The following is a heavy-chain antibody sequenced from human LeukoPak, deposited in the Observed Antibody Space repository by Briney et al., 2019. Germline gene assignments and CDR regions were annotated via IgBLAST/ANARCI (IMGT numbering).Heavy chain of an antibody. CDR1: GGTFSSYA. J-gene: IGHJ6*02. CDR3: ASLQQYYDSSGYRKPDLYYYYYGMDV. CDR2: IIPIFGTA. D-gene: IGHD3-22*01. V-gene: IGHV1-69*13. Sequence: ASVKVSCKASGGTFSSYAISWVRQAPGQGLEWMGGIIPIFGTANYAQKFQGRVTITADESTSTAYMELSSLRSEDTAVYYCASLQQYYDSSGYRKPDLYYYYYGMDVWGQGTTVTVSS.